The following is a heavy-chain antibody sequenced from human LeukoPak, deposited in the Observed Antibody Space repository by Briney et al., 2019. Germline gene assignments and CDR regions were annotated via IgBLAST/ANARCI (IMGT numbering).Heavy chain of an antibody. CDR1: GLTFSTYV. Sequence: GGSLRLSCAASGLTFSTYVMSWVRQAPGKGLEWVSAISGSGGSTYYADSVKGRFTISRDNAKNSLYLQMNSLRAEDTAVYYCARRPTVTTPLTAWGQGTLVTVSS. D-gene: IGHD4-17*01. J-gene: IGHJ5*02. V-gene: IGHV3-23*01. CDR2: ISGSGGST. CDR3: ARRPTVTTPLTA.